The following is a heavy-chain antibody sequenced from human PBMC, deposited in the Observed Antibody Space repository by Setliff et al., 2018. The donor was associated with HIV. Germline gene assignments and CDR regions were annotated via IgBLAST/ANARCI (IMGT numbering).Heavy chain of an antibody. CDR2: IHYSGSS. V-gene: IGHV4-59*01. CDR1: GGSISGYY. Sequence: PSETLSLTCTVSGGSISGYYWSWVRQPPEKRLELIGFIHYSGSSDYNPSLKSRITISVDMSRNQFSLVLSSVTAADTAVYYCARFQAWQLGRRGGYYYYMDVWGKGTTVTVSS. J-gene: IGHJ6*03. CDR3: ARFQAWQLGRRGGYYYYMDV. D-gene: IGHD1-1*01.